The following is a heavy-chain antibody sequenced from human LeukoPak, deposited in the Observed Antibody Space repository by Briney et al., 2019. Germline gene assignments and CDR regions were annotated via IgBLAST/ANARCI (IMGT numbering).Heavy chain of an antibody. Sequence: ASVTVSCKASGYTFTSYYMHWVRQAPGQGLEWMGIINPSGGSTSYAQKFQGRVTMTRDTSTSTVYMELSSLRSEDTAVYYCAVNSGSYSDYYYYMDVWGKGTTVTVFS. D-gene: IGHD1-26*01. J-gene: IGHJ6*03. CDR2: INPSGGST. V-gene: IGHV1-46*01. CDR3: AVNSGSYSDYYYYMDV. CDR1: GYTFTSYY.